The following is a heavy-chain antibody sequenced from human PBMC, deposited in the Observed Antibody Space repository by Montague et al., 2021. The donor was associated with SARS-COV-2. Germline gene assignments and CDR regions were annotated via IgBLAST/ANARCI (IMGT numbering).Heavy chain of an antibody. J-gene: IGHJ4*02. D-gene: IGHD3-22*01. CDR2: CRIVLA. V-gene: IGHV4-4*06. CDR3: ARGTRVVGITSGFRY. Sequence: CRIVLAKYNPSLESRVTISVDTSKNQFSLNLTSVTAADTAMYYCARGTRVVGITSGFRYWGQGTQVAVSS.